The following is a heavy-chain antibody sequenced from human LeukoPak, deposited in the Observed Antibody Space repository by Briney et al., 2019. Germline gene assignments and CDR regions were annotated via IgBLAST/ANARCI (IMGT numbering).Heavy chain of an antibody. J-gene: IGHJ4*02. CDR3: ARGGQNWNDVGSY. V-gene: IGHV3-30*04. D-gene: IGHD1-1*01. CDR1: GFTFSSYA. Sequence: GRSLRLSCAASGFTFSSYAMDWVRQAPGKGLEWVAVISYDGSNKYYADSVKGRFTISRDNSKNTLYLQMNSLRAEDTAVYYCARGGQNWNDVGSYWGQGTLVTVSS. CDR2: ISYDGSNK.